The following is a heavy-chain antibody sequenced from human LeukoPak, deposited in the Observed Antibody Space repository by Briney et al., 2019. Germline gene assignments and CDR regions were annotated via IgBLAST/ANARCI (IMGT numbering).Heavy chain of an antibody. D-gene: IGHD2-15*01. J-gene: IGHJ5*02. V-gene: IGHV1-69*04. Sequence: SVKVSCKASGGTFSSYTISWVRQAPGQGLEWMGRIIPILGIANYAQKFQGRVTIIADKSTSTAYTELSSLRSEDTAVYYCARDANCSGGSCYDRWFDPWGQGTLVTVSS. CDR2: IIPILGIA. CDR1: GGTFSSYT. CDR3: ARDANCSGGSCYDRWFDP.